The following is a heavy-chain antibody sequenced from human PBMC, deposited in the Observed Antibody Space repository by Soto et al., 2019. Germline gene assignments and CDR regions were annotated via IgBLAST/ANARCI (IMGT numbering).Heavy chain of an antibody. V-gene: IGHV1-18*01. Sequence: GASVKVSCKASGYTFTSYGISWVRQAPGQGLEWMGWISAYNGNTNYAQKLQGRVTMTTDTSTSTAYMELRSLRSDDTAVYYCARSRLYCSSTSCYVWFDSWGQGTLVTVSS. J-gene: IGHJ5*01. CDR1: GYTFTSYG. D-gene: IGHD2-2*01. CDR2: ISAYNGNT. CDR3: ARSRLYCSSTSCYVWFDS.